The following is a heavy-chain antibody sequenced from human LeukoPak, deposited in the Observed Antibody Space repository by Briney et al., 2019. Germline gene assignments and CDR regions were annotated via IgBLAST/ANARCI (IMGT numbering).Heavy chain of an antibody. Sequence: ASVKVSCEASGYTFTSYDINWVRQATGQGLEWMGWMNPNSGNTGYAQKFQGRVTMTRNTSISTAYMELSSLRSEGTAVYYCARAPYDILTGYYYYYYGMDVWGQGTTVTASS. V-gene: IGHV1-8*01. J-gene: IGHJ6*02. CDR1: GYTFTSYD. D-gene: IGHD3-9*01. CDR3: ARAPYDILTGYYYYYYGMDV. CDR2: MNPNSGNT.